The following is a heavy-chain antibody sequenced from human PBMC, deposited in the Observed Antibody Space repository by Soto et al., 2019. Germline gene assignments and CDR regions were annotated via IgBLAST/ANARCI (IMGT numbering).Heavy chain of an antibody. CDR2: ISGSGGGA. J-gene: IGHJ4*02. CDR3: AKDLNYYGPFDY. D-gene: IGHD1-26*01. CDR1: GFTFSSYG. V-gene: IGHV3-23*01. Sequence: EVQLLESGGSLVQPGGSLRLSCAASGFTFSSYGMSWVRQAPEKGLEWVSGISGSGGGAYYADSVKGRFTISRDNSENTLYLQMNSLRAEDTAVYYCAKDLNYYGPFDYWGQGTLVTVSS.